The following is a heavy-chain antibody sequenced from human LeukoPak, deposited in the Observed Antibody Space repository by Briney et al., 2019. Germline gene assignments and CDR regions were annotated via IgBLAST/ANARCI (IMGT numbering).Heavy chain of an antibody. CDR2: ISGSGGIT. J-gene: IGHJ4*02. Sequence: GGSLRLSCAASGFTFSSYAMSWVRQAPGKGLEWVSSISGSGGITYYADSVKGRFTISRDNSKNTLYLQMNSLRAEDTDVYYCAKVLVGATYGTIDYWGQGTLVTVSS. CDR1: GFTFSSYA. D-gene: IGHD1-26*01. V-gene: IGHV3-23*01. CDR3: AKVLVGATYGTIDY.